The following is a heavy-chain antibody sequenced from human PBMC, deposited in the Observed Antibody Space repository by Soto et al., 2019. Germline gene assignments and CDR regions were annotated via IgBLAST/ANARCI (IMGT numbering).Heavy chain of an antibody. J-gene: IGHJ5*02. Sequence: ESGGGLVQPGGSLRLSCAASGFTFSSYAMSWVRQAPGKGLEWVSAISGSGGSTYYADSVKGRFTISRDNSKNTLYLQVNSLRAEDTAVYYCAKDRGYSYGPEVWFDPWGQGTLVTVSS. V-gene: IGHV3-23*01. CDR1: GFTFSSYA. D-gene: IGHD5-18*01. CDR2: ISGSGGST. CDR3: AKDRGYSYGPEVWFDP.